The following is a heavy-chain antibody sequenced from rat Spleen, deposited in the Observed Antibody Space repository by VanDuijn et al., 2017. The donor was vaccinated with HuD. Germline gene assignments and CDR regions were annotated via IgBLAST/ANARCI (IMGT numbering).Heavy chain of an antibody. J-gene: IGHJ4*01. D-gene: IGHD1-4*01. V-gene: IGHV2-30*01. CDR2: IWTGGST. CDR1: GFSLTNYN. CDR3: AREGVRVYDYVLDA. Sequence: QVQLKESGPGLVQPSQTLSLTCTVSGFSLTNYNIHWVRQPTGKGLEWMGVIWTGGSTDYNSALKSRLSISRDTSKSQVFLKMNSLQTEDIATYYCAREGVRVYDYVLDAWGQGASVTVSS.